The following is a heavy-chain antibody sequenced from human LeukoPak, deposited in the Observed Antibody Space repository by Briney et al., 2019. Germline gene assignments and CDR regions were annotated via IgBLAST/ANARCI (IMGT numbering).Heavy chain of an antibody. D-gene: IGHD1-26*01. CDR1: GYTFTIYG. Sequence: GASVNVSCKASGYTFTIYGINWVRRAPGQGLEWMGWISAYNGNTNYAQKLQGRVTVTTDTSTTTAYMELRSLRSDDTGVYYCARDTYTGVGATKWDYSDYGMDVWGQGTTVNVSS. CDR3: ARDTYTGVGATKWDYSDYGMDV. V-gene: IGHV1-18*01. CDR2: ISAYNGNT. J-gene: IGHJ6*02.